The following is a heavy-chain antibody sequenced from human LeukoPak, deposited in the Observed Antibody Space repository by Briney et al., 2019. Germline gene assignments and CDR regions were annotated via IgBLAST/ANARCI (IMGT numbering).Heavy chain of an antibody. J-gene: IGHJ3*02. CDR2: ISYDGSNK. CDR3: AKLGLAGAFDI. CDR1: GFTFSSYA. D-gene: IGHD3/OR15-3a*01. Sequence: GGSLRLSCAASGFTFSSYAMHWVRQAPGKGLEWVAVISYDGSNKYYADSVKGRFTISRDNSKNTLYLQMNSLRAEDTAVYYCAKLGLAGAFDIWGQGTMVTVSS. V-gene: IGHV3-30*04.